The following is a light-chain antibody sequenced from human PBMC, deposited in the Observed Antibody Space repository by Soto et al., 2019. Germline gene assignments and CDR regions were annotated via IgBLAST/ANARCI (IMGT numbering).Light chain of an antibody. CDR3: QQYGSSPDT. J-gene: IGKJ5*01. CDR1: QSVSSN. CDR2: GAS. Sequence: EIFVTQSPATLSVSPWERATLSCRASQSVSSNLAWYQQKPGQAPRLLIYGASTRATGIPARFSGSGSGTDFTLTISRLEPEDFAVYYCQQYGSSPDTFGQGTRLEIK. V-gene: IGKV3-20*01.